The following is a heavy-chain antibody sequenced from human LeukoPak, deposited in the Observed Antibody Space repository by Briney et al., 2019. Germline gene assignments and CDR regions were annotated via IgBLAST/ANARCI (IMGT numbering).Heavy chain of an antibody. D-gene: IGHD2-21*02. V-gene: IGHV3-21*01. J-gene: IGHJ4*02. CDR1: GFTFSSYS. CDR3: ARDREVTDFDY. Sequence: GGSLRPSCAASGFTFSSYSMNWVRQAPGKGLEWVSSISSSSSYIYYADSVKGRFTISRDNAKNSLYLQMNSLRAEDTAVYYCARDREVTDFDYWGQGTLVTVSS. CDR2: ISSSSSYI.